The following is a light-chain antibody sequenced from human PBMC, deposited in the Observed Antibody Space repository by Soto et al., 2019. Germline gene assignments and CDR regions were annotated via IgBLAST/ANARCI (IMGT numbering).Light chain of an antibody. CDR2: DVS. V-gene: IGKV3-11*01. CDR1: QNISNY. J-gene: IGKJ1*01. CDR3: QQRSNWPRT. Sequence: IVLIQSPATLSVSPGERATLSCRASQNISNYLILYQQKPGQAPRLLIYDVSNRATDIPARFSGSGSGTDFTLTISSLEPEDLAVYYCQQRSNWPRTFGQGTKVDIK.